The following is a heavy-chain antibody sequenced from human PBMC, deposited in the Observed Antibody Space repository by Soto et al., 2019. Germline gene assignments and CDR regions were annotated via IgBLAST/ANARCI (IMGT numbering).Heavy chain of an antibody. J-gene: IGHJ6*02. CDR3: ARVRGVITPRGYYYYGMDV. Sequence: GASVKVSCKASGGTFSSYANSWERQAPGQGLEWMGGIIPIFGTANYAQKFQGRVTITADESTSTAYMELSSLRSEDTAVYYCARVRGVITPRGYYYYGMDVWGQGTTVTDSS. D-gene: IGHD3-10*01. CDR1: GGTFSSYA. CDR2: IIPIFGTA. V-gene: IGHV1-69*13.